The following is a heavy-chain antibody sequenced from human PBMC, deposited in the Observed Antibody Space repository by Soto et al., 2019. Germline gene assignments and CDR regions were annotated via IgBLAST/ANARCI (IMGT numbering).Heavy chain of an antibody. CDR1: GGTFSSYA. D-gene: IGHD3-22*01. Sequence: SVKVSCKASGGTFSSYAISWVRQAPGQGLEWMGGIIPIFGTANYAQKFQGRVTITADKSTSTAYMELSSLRSEDTAVYYCARDLRDSIDITMIVVVITRNAFDIWGQGTMVTVSS. CDR3: ARDLRDSIDITMIVVVITRNAFDI. V-gene: IGHV1-69*06. J-gene: IGHJ3*02. CDR2: IIPIFGTA.